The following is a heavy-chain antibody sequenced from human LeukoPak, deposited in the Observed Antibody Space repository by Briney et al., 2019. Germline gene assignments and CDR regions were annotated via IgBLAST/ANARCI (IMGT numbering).Heavy chain of an antibody. CDR3: AKMKGHPLPKYYMDV. CDR1: GFTFSSFA. CDR2: ISGSGDNT. J-gene: IGHJ6*01. V-gene: IGHV3-23*01. D-gene: IGHD1-26*01. Sequence: GGSLRLSCAASGFTFSSFAMSWVRRTPGKRLEWVSGISGSGDNTLYADSVKGRFTISRDNSKNTLYLEMNSLRAEDTAIYYCAKMKGHPLPKYYMDVWGQGTTVTVSS.